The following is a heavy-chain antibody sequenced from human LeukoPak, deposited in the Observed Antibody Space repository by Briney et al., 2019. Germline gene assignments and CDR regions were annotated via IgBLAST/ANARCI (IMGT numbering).Heavy chain of an antibody. D-gene: IGHD2-2*01. Sequence: GESLKISCKGSGYRFTSYWIGWVRQMPGKGLEWMGIIYPGDSDTRYSPSFQGQVTISADKSISTAYLQWSSLKASDTAMYYCARHPREYCSSTSCYQPYYFDYWGQGTLVTVSS. CDR2: IYPGDSDT. CDR1: GYRFTSYW. CDR3: ARHPREYCSSTSCYQPYYFDY. J-gene: IGHJ4*02. V-gene: IGHV5-51*01.